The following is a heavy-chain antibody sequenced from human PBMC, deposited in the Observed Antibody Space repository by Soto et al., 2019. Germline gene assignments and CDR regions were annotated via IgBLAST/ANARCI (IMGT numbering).Heavy chain of an antibody. D-gene: IGHD3-3*01. CDR3: ATDLVTIFGVAQY. Sequence: GGSLRLSCAASGFTFSSYSMNWVRQAPGKGLEWVSGISWNSGSIGYADSVKGRFTISRDNAKNSLYLQMNSLRSEDTAVYYCATDLVTIFGVAQYWGQGTLVTVSS. J-gene: IGHJ4*02. V-gene: IGHV3-9*01. CDR2: ISWNSGSI. CDR1: GFTFSSYS.